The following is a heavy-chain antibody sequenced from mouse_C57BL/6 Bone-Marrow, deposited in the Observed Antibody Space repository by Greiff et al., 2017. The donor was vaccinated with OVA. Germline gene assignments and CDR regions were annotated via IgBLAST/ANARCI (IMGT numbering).Heavy chain of an antibody. V-gene: IGHV1-18*01. CDR1: GYTFTDYN. CDR3: ARRSNYGYWYFDV. J-gene: IGHJ1*03. D-gene: IGHD2-5*01. CDR2: INPNNGGT. Sequence: EVKLMESGPELVKPGASVKIPCKASGYTFTDYNMDWVKQSHGKSLEWIGDINPNNGGTIYNQKFKGKATLTVDKSSSTAYMELRSLTSEDTAVYYCARRSNYGYWYFDVWGTGTTVTVSS.